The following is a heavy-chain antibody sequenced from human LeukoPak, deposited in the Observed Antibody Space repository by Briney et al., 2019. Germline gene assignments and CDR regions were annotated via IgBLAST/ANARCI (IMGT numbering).Heavy chain of an antibody. Sequence: PGGSLRLSCVASGFTFSSYSIHWVRQAPGKGLEWVAVISKDGNNKYYADSVKGRFTISRDNSKNTVYLQVNSLRAEDTAVDYCARDDYGANSGVFDIWGQGTMVTVSS. D-gene: IGHD4/OR15-4a*01. CDR3: ARDDYGANSGVFDI. J-gene: IGHJ3*02. CDR1: GFTFSSYS. V-gene: IGHV3-30*04. CDR2: ISKDGNNK.